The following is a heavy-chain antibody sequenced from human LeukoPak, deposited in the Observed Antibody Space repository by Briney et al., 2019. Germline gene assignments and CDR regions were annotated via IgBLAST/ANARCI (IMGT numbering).Heavy chain of an antibody. D-gene: IGHD5-18*01. J-gene: IGHJ4*02. CDR3: AKGGYSYGYEIDY. V-gene: IGHV3-30*02. CDR1: GFTFSSYG. CDR2: IRYDGSNK. Sequence: GGSLRLSCAASGFTFSSYGMRWVRQAPGKGPEWVAFIRYDGSNKYYADSVKGRFTISRDNSKNTLYLQMNSLRAEDTAVYYCAKGGYSYGYEIDYWGQGTLVTVSS.